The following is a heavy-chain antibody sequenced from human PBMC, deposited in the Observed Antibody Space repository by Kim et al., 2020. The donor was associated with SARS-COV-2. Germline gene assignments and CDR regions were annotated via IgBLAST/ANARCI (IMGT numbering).Heavy chain of an antibody. V-gene: IGHV5-51*01. D-gene: IGHD6-13*01. J-gene: IGHJ4*02. Sequence: YSPSFQGPVTISADKSISTAYLQWSSLKASDTAMYYCARLLAAGLYYFDYWGQGTLVTVSS. CDR3: ARLLAAGLYYFDY.